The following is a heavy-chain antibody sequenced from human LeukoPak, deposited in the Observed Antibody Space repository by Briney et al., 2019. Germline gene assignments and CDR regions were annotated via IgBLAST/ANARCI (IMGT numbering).Heavy chain of an antibody. V-gene: IGHV1-2*02. CDR1: GYTFTGYY. J-gene: IGHJ4*02. Sequence: ASVKVSCRASGYTFTGYYMHWVRQAPGQGLEWMGWINPNSGGTNYAQKFQGRVTMTRDTSISTAYMELSRLRSDDTAVYYCARGPAVAIGPHGYWGQGTLVTVSS. CDR3: ARGPAVAIGPHGY. CDR2: INPNSGGT. D-gene: IGHD6-19*01.